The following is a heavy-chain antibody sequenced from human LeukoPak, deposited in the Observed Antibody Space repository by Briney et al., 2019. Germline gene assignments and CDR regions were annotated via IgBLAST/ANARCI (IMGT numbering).Heavy chain of an antibody. J-gene: IGHJ4*02. Sequence: AGGSLRLSCAASGFTFSSYAMSWVRQAPGKGLEWVSAISGSGGSTYYADSVKGRFTISRDNSKNTLYLQMNSLRAEDTAVYYCAKVGTKEYYFDYWGQGTLVTVSS. CDR3: AKVGTKEYYFDY. D-gene: IGHD6-6*01. CDR2: ISGSGGST. V-gene: IGHV3-23*01. CDR1: GFTFSSYA.